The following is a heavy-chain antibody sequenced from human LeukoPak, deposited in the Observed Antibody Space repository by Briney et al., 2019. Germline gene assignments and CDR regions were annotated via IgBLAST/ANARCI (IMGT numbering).Heavy chain of an antibody. J-gene: IGHJ3*02. CDR1: GFTFSNYW. CDR3: ARGRGMWGAFDI. D-gene: IGHD3-16*01. V-gene: IGHV3-7*01. Sequence: GGSLRLSCVASGFTFSNYWMSWVRQAPGKGLEWVANIKQDGSEKYYVDSVKGRFTISRDNAKNSLYLQMNSLRAEDTAVYYCARGRGMWGAFDIWGQGTMVTVSS. CDR2: IKQDGSEK.